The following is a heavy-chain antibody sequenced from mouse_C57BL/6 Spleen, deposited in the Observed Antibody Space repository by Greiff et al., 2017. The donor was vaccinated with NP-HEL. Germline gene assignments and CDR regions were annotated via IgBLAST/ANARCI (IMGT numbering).Heavy chain of an antibody. V-gene: IGHV3-6*01. CDR3: ARERYYYGSSSAMDY. D-gene: IGHD1-1*01. CDR2: ISYDGSN. Sequence: EVQLQQSGPGLVKPSQSLSLTCSVTGYSITSGYYWNWIRQFPGNKLEWMGYISYDGSNNYNPSLKNRISITRDTSKNQFFLKLNSVTTEDTATYYCARERYYYGSSSAMDYWGQGTSVTVSS. J-gene: IGHJ4*01. CDR1: GYSITSGYY.